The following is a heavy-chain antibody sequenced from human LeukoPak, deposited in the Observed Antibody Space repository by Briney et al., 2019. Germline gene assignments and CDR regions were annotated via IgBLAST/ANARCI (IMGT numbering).Heavy chain of an antibody. CDR1: GFTFSSYW. D-gene: IGHD5/OR15-5a*01. CDR3: ARDPGSSAFDS. V-gene: IGHV3-7*01. J-gene: IGHJ4*02. CDR2: INRDGSVR. Sequence: GGSLRLSCAASGFTFSSYWMSWVRQTPEKGLEFVANINRDGSVRNYVDSVKGRFTISRDNAENSMHLQMNSLRADDTAVYYCARDPGSSAFDSWGQGTLVTVS.